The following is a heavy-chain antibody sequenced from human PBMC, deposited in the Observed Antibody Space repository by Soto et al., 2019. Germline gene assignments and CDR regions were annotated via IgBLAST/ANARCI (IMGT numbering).Heavy chain of an antibody. J-gene: IGHJ4*02. CDR2: ISSSSDYI. CDR1: GFTFTRYT. D-gene: IGHD6-13*01. Sequence: GGSLRLSCAASGFTFTRYTMNWVRQAPGKGLEWVSSISSSSDYIYYAGSMKGRVTISRDNAKNSLFLDMNSLTGEDTAVYYCARARVYATGPLDFWGQGTLVTV. CDR3: ARARVYATGPLDF. V-gene: IGHV3-21*06.